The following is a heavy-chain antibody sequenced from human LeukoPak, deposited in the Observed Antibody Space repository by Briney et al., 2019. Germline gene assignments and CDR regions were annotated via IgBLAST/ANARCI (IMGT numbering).Heavy chain of an antibody. CDR1: GGSISSSDYY. CDR2: ISYSGST. Sequence: SETLSLTCIVSGGSISSSDYYWGWIRQPPGKGLEWIGSISYSGSTYFNPSLKSRVTISVDTSKNQFSLELTSVTAADTAVFYCARHQYYYDSSGYYCVYYFDSWGQGTLVTVSS. J-gene: IGHJ4*02. V-gene: IGHV4-39*01. CDR3: ARHQYYYDSSGYYCVYYFDS. D-gene: IGHD3-22*01.